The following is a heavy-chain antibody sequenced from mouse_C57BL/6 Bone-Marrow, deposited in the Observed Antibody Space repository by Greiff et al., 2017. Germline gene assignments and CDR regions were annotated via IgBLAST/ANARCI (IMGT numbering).Heavy chain of an antibody. CDR1: GYTFTEYT. J-gene: IGHJ3*01. D-gene: IGHD2-1*01. Sequence: QVQLKQSGAELVKPGASVKLSCKASGYTFTEYTIHWVKQRSGQGLEWIGRFYPGSGSIKYNEKFKDKATLTADKSSSTVYMELSRLTSEDSAVYLCAGHEGGPYWNYMFAYWGQGTLVTVSA. CDR2: FYPGSGSI. V-gene: IGHV1-62-2*01. CDR3: AGHEGGPYWNYMFAY.